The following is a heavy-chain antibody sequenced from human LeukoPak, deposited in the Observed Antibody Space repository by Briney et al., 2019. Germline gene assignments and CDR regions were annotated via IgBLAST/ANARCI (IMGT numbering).Heavy chain of an antibody. Sequence: SETLSLTCAVYGGSFSGYYWSWIRQPPGKGLEWIGEINHSGSTNYNPSLKSRVTISVDTSKNQFSLKLSSVTAADTAVYYCARSTFRYGSGSYYPNLWKDYWGQGTLVTVSS. J-gene: IGHJ4*02. CDR1: GGSFSGYY. CDR3: ARSTFRYGSGSYYPNLWKDY. V-gene: IGHV4-34*01. CDR2: INHSGST. D-gene: IGHD3-10*01.